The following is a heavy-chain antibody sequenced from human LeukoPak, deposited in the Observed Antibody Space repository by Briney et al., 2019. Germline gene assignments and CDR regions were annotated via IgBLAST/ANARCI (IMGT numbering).Heavy chain of an antibody. CDR3: AGEVPAADY. CDR1: GFCFIDYA. D-gene: IGHD2-2*01. V-gene: IGHV3-30-3*01. CDR2: ISHEGSNK. J-gene: IGHJ4*02. Sequence: GWALRLSCSASGFCFIDYAMHWFRQPPRKELEWVAIISHEGSNKYYADSIKGRFTISRESSKNTQYLQMNSLRAEDTAGYYCAGEVPAADYWGQGTLVTLRS.